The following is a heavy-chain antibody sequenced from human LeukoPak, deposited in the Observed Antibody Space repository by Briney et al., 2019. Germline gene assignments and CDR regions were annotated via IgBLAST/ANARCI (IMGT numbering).Heavy chain of an antibody. CDR3: ARSLGRLYYFDY. Sequence: GESLKISCKGSAYSFTTYWVAWVRQMPGKGLEWMGIIYPGDSDTRYSPSFQGQVTISADKSISTAYLQWSSLKASDTAMYYCARSLGRLYYFDYWGQGTLVTVSS. J-gene: IGHJ4*02. CDR2: IYPGDSDT. CDR1: AYSFTTYW. D-gene: IGHD2-21*01. V-gene: IGHV5-51*01.